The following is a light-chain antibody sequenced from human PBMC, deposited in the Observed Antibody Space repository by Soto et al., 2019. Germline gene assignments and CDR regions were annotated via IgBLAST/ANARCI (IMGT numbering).Light chain of an antibody. J-gene: IGKJ1*01. CDR3: QQYGSSPTT. Sequence: ILCTQSPVTLSFSPGKRATRSCRASQSVSSSYLAGYQQNPGQAPRLLIYGASSRATGIPDRFSGSGSGTDFTLTISRLEHDDFAVYYCQQYGSSPTTLGQGTNADIK. V-gene: IGKV3-20*01. CDR1: QSVSSSY. CDR2: GAS.